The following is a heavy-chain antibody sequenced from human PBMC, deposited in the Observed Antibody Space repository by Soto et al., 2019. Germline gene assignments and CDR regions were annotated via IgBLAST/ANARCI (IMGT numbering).Heavy chain of an antibody. CDR2: IYYSGNS. D-gene: IGHD3-16*01. CDR1: GGSISGSSCY. CDR3: ARRWGTTFDY. Sequence: SETMSLTCTVSGGSISGSSCYWGWIRQPPGKGLEWIGNIYYSGNSNYNPSLKSRVTISVDTSKNQFSLKLSSVTAADTAVYYCARRWGTTFDYWGQGTLVTVSS. J-gene: IGHJ4*02. V-gene: IGHV4-61*05.